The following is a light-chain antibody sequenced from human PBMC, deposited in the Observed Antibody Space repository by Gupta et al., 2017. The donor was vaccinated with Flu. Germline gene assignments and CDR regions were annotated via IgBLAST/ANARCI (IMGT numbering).Light chain of an antibody. V-gene: IGKV3-15*01. CDR1: QSVSSN. CDR2: DAS. CDR3: QQYDNWSS. Sequence: SPATLSVSPGEGATRSCRASQSVSSNLAWYQQKPGQAPRLLIYDASNRAAGIPARFSGSGSGTDFTLTISSLQSEDFALYFCQQYDNWSSFGGGTTVGIK. J-gene: IGKJ4*01.